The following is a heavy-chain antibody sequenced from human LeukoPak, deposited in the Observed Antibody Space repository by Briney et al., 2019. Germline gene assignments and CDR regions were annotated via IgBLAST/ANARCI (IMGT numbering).Heavy chain of an antibody. CDR2: IWYDGIKK. J-gene: IGHJ4*02. CDR3: ARSPNYSLDY. CDR1: GFTFSNYG. Sequence: GRSLRLSCEASGFTFSNYGMHWVRQAPGKGLEWVAIIWYDGIKKYYADSEKGRFTISRDNSKNTLSLQMNSLRAEDTAIYYCARSPNYSLDYWGQGALVTVSS. V-gene: IGHV3-33*01. D-gene: IGHD2-15*01.